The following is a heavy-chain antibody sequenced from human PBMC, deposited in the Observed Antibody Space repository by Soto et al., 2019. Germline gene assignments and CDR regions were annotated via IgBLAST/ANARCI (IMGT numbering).Heavy chain of an antibody. Sequence: GESMKVSRQGSGYSFTSYWIGWVRKMPGKGLEWMGIIYPGASDTRYSPSFQGQVTISADKSISPAYLQWSSLKASDTAMYYCSRLYSSRRYDGWFDPWGQGTLVTVPS. CDR1: GYSFTSYW. J-gene: IGHJ5*02. D-gene: IGHD6-13*01. V-gene: IGHV5-51*01. CDR2: IYPGASDT. CDR3: SRLYSSRRYDGWFDP.